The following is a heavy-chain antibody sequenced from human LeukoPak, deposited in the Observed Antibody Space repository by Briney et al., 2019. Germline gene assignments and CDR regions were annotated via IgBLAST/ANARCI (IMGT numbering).Heavy chain of an antibody. CDR2: IYSGGST. V-gene: IGHV3-66*02. Sequence: GGSLRLSCAAFGFTVSSNYMNWVRQAPGKGLEWVSVIYSGGSTYYADSVKGRFTISRDNSKNTLYLQMNSLSACDTALYYCARLQYPNTADRDAFDIWGQATMVTVSS. CDR1: GFTVSSNY. CDR3: ARLQYPNTADRDAFDI. J-gene: IGHJ3*02. D-gene: IGHD4-11*01.